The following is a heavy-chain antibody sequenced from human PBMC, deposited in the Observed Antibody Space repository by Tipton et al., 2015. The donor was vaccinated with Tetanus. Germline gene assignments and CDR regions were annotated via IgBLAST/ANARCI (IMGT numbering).Heavy chain of an antibody. CDR2: INPSGGST. CDR3: ARGGYSGLSHPNWFDP. D-gene: IGHD5-12*01. V-gene: IGHV1-46*01. J-gene: IGHJ5*02. Sequence: QMQLVQSGAEVKKPGASVKVSCKASGYTFTSYYMHWVRQAPGQGLEWMGIINPSGGSTSYAQKFQGRVTMTRDTSTSTVYMELSSLRFEDTAVYYCARGGYSGLSHPNWFDPWGQGTLVTVSS. CDR1: GYTFTSYY.